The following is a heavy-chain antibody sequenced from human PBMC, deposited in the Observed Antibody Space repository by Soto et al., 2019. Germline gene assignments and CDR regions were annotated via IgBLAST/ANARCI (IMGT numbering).Heavy chain of an antibody. CDR3: ARLISLYGVLAMCYYRYYMDF. D-gene: IGHD2-8*01. CDR2: ISAYNGNT. J-gene: IGHJ6*03. V-gene: IGHV1-18*01. Sequence: GKVSCKASGHTFTSYGISWVRQSPGQGLEWMGWISAYNGNTNYAQKLQGRVTMTTDTSTSTAYMELRSLRSDDTAVYYCARLISLYGVLAMCYYRYYMDFRSKRTSVIGS. CDR1: GHTFTSYG.